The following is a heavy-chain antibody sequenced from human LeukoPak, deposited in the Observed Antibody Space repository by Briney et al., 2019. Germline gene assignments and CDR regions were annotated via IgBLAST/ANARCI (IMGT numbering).Heavy chain of an antibody. CDR1: GVTLSSCW. CDR2: LSSDGTST. V-gene: IGHV3-74*01. Sequence: GGSLRLSCAASGVTLSSCWMHWVRQAPGKGLVWVSRLSSDGTSTAYADSVKGRFTISRDNAKNTLYLQMNGLRAEDTAVYYCARDRFFGMDVWGQGTTVTVSS. CDR3: ARDRFFGMDV. J-gene: IGHJ6*02.